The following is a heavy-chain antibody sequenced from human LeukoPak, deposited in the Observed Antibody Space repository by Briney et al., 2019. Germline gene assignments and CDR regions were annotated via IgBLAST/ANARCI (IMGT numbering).Heavy chain of an antibody. CDR1: GFTFSSYA. D-gene: IGHD6-19*01. J-gene: IGHJ4*02. V-gene: IGHV3-23*01. CDR3: AKGVAYSSGWFFDY. Sequence: PGGSLRLSCAASGFTFSSYAVSWVRQAPGKGLEWVSAISGSGGGTYYADSVRGRFTISRDNSKNILYLQMNSLRAEDTAVYYCAKGVAYSSGWFFDYWGQGTLVTVSS. CDR2: ISGSGGGT.